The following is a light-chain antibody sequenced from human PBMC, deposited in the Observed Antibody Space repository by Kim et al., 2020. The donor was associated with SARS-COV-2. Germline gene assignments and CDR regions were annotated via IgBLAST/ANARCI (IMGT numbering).Light chain of an antibody. CDR3: QSGSLSEVI. CDR1: GSDIGAGYD. CDR2: ENS. V-gene: IGLV1-40*01. J-gene: IGLJ2*01. Sequence: PGQGVTISCTGSGSDIGAGYDVHWYQLLPGTAPKLLIYENSHRPSGVPDRFSGSKSGTSASLAITGLQAEDEADYYCQSGSLSEVIFGGGTQLTVL.